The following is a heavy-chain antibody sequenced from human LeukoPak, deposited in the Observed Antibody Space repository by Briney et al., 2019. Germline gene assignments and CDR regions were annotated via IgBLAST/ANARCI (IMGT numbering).Heavy chain of an antibody. D-gene: IGHD3-10*01. J-gene: IGHJ4*02. CDR2: ITGSGGNT. CDR1: GFTFSNYG. V-gene: IGHV3-23*01. CDR3: AKAPTHYGSGSYYTTNAPYYFDY. Sequence: PGGSLRLSCAASGFTFSNYGMNWVRQAPGKGLEWVSGITGSGGNTYYADSVKGRFTITRDNSKNTLYLQMNSLRAEDTAVYYCAKAPTHYGSGSYYTTNAPYYFDYWGQGTRVTVSS.